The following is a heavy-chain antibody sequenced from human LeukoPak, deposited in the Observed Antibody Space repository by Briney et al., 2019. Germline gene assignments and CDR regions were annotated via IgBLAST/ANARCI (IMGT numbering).Heavy chain of an antibody. J-gene: IGHJ4*02. CDR3: ARVKSITIFGVGNFDY. V-gene: IGHV5-51*01. Sequence: GESPKISXKGSGYSFTSYWIGWVRQMPGKGLEWMGIIYPGDSDTIYSPSFQGQVSISADKSISTAYLQWSSLKASDTAMYYCARVKSITIFGVGNFDYWGQGTLVTVSS. CDR2: IYPGDSDT. D-gene: IGHD3-3*01. CDR1: GYSFTSYW.